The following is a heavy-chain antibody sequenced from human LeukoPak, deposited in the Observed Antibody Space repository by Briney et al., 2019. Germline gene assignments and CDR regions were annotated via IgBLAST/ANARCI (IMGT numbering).Heavy chain of an antibody. Sequence: PSETLSLTCTVSGGSISSYYWSWIRQPPGKGLEWIGYIYYTGNTNYNPSLKSRVTMSVDTSKNQFSLKMSYVTAADTAVYYCARRGDYADHWGQGTLVTVSS. CDR3: ARRGDYADH. J-gene: IGHJ5*02. D-gene: IGHD4-17*01. V-gene: IGHV4-59*01. CDR2: IYYTGNT. CDR1: GGSISSYY.